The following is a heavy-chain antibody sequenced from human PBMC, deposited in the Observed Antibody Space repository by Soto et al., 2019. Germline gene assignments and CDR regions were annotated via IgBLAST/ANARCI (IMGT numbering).Heavy chain of an antibody. CDR2: INPTTGLT. CDR3: ARALRNGYFYGMDI. CDR1: GYAFSNNF. Sequence: ASVKISCKASGYAFSNNFMHWVRQAPAQGLEWMGVINPTTGLTSNAQKFQGRITMASDTSSSTAYMELSSLRSEDTAVYYCARALRNGYFYGMDIWGQGTTVTVSS. D-gene: IGHD2-8*01. J-gene: IGHJ6*02. V-gene: IGHV1-46*01.